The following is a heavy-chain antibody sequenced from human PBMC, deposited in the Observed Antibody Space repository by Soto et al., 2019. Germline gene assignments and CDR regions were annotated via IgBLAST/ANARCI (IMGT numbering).Heavy chain of an antibody. CDR2: IIPIFGTA. Sequence: QVQLVQSGAEVKKPGSSVKVSCKAPGGTFSSYAISWVRQAPGQGLEWMGGIIPIFGTANYAQKFQGRVTITADESTSTAYMELSSLRSEDTAVYYCAKPQYSSSGYYYGMDVWGQGTTVTVSS. CDR1: GGTFSSYA. J-gene: IGHJ6*02. D-gene: IGHD6-6*01. CDR3: AKPQYSSSGYYYGMDV. V-gene: IGHV1-69*01.